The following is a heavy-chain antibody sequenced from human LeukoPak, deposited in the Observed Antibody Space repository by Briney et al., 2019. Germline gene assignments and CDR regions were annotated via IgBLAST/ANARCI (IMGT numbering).Heavy chain of an antibody. CDR1: GGSFSGYY. CDR2: IYYSGST. V-gene: IGHV4-34*01. Sequence: EPSETLSLTCAVYGGSFSGYYWSWIRQPPGKGLEWIGSIYYSGSTYYNPSLKSRVTISVDTSKNQFSLKLSSVTAADTAVYYCATYYYGMDVWGQGTTVTVSS. J-gene: IGHJ6*02. CDR3: ATYYYGMDV.